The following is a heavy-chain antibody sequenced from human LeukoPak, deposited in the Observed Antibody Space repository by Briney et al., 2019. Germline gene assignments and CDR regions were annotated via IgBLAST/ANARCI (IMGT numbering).Heavy chain of an antibody. J-gene: IGHJ5*02. CDR1: GFTLSRYA. Sequence: GGSLRLSCAASGFTLSRYAMSWVGQAPGKGLEGVAAISGSGGSTYYADSVNGRFTISRDNSKNTLYMQMNSLRAEDTAVYYCAKEGVAAAGTRQAFFDPWGQGTLVTVSS. D-gene: IGHD6-13*01. CDR3: AKEGVAAAGTRQAFFDP. CDR2: ISGSGGST. V-gene: IGHV3-23*01.